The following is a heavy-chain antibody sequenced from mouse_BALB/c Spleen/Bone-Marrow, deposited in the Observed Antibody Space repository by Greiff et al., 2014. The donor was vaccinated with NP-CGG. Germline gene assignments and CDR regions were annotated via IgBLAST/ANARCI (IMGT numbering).Heavy chain of an antibody. J-gene: IGHJ4*01. V-gene: IGHV2-2*02. Sequence: QVQLQQSGPGLVQPSQSLSITCTASGFSLTSYGVHWVRQSPGKGLEWLGVIRSDGSKYYNAAFISRLSISKDNSKSQVFLKMNSRQANDTAIYYCGREECYAMDYWGQGTSDTVSS. CDR2: IRSDGSK. CDR3: GREECYAMDY. CDR1: GFSLTSYG.